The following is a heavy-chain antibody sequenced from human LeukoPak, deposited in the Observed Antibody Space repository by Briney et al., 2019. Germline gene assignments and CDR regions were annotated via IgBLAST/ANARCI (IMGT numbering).Heavy chain of an antibody. Sequence: PSETLSLTCTVSGGSISSYYWSWIRQPPGKGLEWIGNIYTSGNTNYNPSLKSRVTMSVDTSKDQFSLRLTSVTAADTAVYYCAKSYGDHGVFDSWGQGTLVTVSS. CDR2: IYTSGNT. CDR3: AKSYGDHGVFDS. V-gene: IGHV4-4*09. D-gene: IGHD4-17*01. CDR1: GGSISSYY. J-gene: IGHJ4*02.